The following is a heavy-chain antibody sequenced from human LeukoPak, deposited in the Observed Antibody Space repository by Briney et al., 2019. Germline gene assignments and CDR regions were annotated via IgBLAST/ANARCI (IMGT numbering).Heavy chain of an antibody. D-gene: IGHD2-15*01. CDR1: GFTFSSYA. CDR2: ISYDGSNK. Sequence: GGSLRLSCAASGFTFSSYAMHWVRQAPGKGLEWVAVISYDGSNKYYADSVKGRFTISRGNSKNTLYLQMNSLRAEDTAVYYCARDHEPVVVVAATFYYSGQGTLVTVSS. CDR3: ARDHEPVVVVAATFYY. J-gene: IGHJ4*02. V-gene: IGHV3-30-3*01.